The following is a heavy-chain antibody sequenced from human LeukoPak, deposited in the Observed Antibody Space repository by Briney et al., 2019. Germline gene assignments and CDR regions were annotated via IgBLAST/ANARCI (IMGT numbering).Heavy chain of an antibody. J-gene: IGHJ4*02. V-gene: IGHV4-59*12. CDR2: IYYSGST. D-gene: IGHD5-18*01. CDR1: GGSISSYY. Sequence: SETLSLTCTVSGGSISSYYWSWIRQPPGKGLEWIGYIYYSGSTNYNPSLKSRVTISVDRSKNQFSLKLSSVMAADTAVYYCAPGDSYGSFDSWGQGILVTVSS. CDR3: APGDSYGSFDS.